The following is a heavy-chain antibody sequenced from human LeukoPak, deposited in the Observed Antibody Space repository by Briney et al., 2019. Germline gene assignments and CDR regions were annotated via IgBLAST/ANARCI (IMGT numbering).Heavy chain of an antibody. V-gene: IGHV1-18*01. CDR1: GYAFTSYG. Sequence: GASVKVSCKASGYAFTSYGISWVRQAPGQGLEWMGWISAYNGNTNYAQKLQGRVTMTTDTSTSTAYMELRSLRSDDTAVYYCARATYYYGSGSYVLYYYGMDVWGQGTTVTVSS. CDR2: ISAYNGNT. CDR3: ARATYYYGSGSYVLYYYGMDV. J-gene: IGHJ6*02. D-gene: IGHD3-10*01.